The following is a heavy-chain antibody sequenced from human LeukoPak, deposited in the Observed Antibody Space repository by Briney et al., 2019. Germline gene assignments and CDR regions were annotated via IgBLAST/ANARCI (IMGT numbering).Heavy chain of an antibody. Sequence: GGSLRLSCAASGFTFSDYYMSWIRQAPGKGLEWVSYISSSGSTIYYADSVKGRFTISRDNAKNSLYLQMNSLRAEDTAVYYCARGMITIFTTPFQHWGQGTLVTVSS. V-gene: IGHV3-11*04. CDR3: ARGMITIFTTPFQH. CDR2: ISSSGSTI. CDR1: GFTFSDYY. J-gene: IGHJ1*01. D-gene: IGHD3-3*01.